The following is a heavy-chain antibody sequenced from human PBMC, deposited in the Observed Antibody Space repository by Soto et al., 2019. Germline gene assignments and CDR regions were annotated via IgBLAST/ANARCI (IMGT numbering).Heavy chain of an antibody. Sequence: GASVKVSCKASGYTFTSYGISWVRQAPGQGLEWMGWISAYNGNTNYAQKLQGRVTMTTDTSTSTAYMELSSLRADDTAVYYCAREPESRLLDYYYGMDVWGKGTTVTVSS. CDR1: GYTFTSYG. CDR2: ISAYNGNT. CDR3: AREPESRLLDYYYGMDV. D-gene: IGHD2-15*01. J-gene: IGHJ6*04. V-gene: IGHV1-18*01.